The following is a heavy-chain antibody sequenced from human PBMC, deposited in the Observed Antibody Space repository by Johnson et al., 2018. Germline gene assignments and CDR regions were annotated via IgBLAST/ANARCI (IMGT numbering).Heavy chain of an antibody. Sequence: QVQLQESGPGLVKPSETLSLTCTVSGGSVSSGSYYWSWIRQPPGKGLELIGYIYYSGSTNYNPSLKSRVTITVYTSKNQFSLKLRSVTAADTAVYYCAGGLGYCSSTSCYYYYGMDVWGQGTTVTVSS. V-gene: IGHV4-61*01. J-gene: IGHJ6*02. D-gene: IGHD2-2*01. CDR2: IYYSGST. CDR1: GGSVSSGSYY. CDR3: AGGLGYCSSTSCYYYYGMDV.